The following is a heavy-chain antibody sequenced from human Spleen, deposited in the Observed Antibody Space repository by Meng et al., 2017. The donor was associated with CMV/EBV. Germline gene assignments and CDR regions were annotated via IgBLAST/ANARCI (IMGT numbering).Heavy chain of an antibody. CDR3: AYRGTSGPYGMDV. Sequence: GGSLRLSCAASGFTFSSYWMSWVRQAPGKGLEWVAFIRYDGSNKYYADSVKGRFTISRDNSKNTLYLQMNSLRAEDTAVYYCAYRGTSGPYGMDVWGQGTTVTVSS. CDR2: IRYDGSNK. CDR1: GFTFSSYW. V-gene: IGHV3-30*02. J-gene: IGHJ6*02. D-gene: IGHD1-14*01.